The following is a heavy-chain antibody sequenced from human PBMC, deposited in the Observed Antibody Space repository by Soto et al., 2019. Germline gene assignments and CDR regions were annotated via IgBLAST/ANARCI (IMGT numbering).Heavy chain of an antibody. V-gene: IGHV3-23*01. CDR1: GFSFSDYS. J-gene: IGHJ4*02. CDR2: LTSGGTT. D-gene: IGHD2-15*01. CDR3: AKRATTVPTPGNYFDC. Sequence: EVQLLESGGGLVQPGGSLRLSYAASGFSFSDYSMTWVRQAPGRGLEWVSTLTSGGTTFYADSVKGRFTISRDNSKNTLSLQMHSLRTEDTALYYCAKRATTVPTPGNYFDCWGQGTLVTVSS.